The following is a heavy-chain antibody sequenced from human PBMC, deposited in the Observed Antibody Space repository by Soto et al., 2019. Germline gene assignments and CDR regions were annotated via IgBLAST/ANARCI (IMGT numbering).Heavy chain of an antibody. Sequence: SETLSLTCAVYGGSFSGYYWIWIRQPPGKGLEWIGEINHSGSTNYNPSLKSRVTISVDTSKNQFSLKLSSVTAADTAVYYCARVRSGGYHFWSGYYTGIGFDYWGQGTLVTVSS. J-gene: IGHJ4*02. CDR2: INHSGST. CDR1: GGSFSGYY. D-gene: IGHD3-3*01. CDR3: ARVRSGGYHFWSGYYTGIGFDY. V-gene: IGHV4-34*01.